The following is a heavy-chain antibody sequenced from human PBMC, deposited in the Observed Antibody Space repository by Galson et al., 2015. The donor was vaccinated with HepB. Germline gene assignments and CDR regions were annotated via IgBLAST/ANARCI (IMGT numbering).Heavy chain of an antibody. CDR3: AKDYDSSGWYGSWDV. CDR2: ISYDGSNK. CDR1: GFTFSSYG. J-gene: IGHJ4*01. Sequence: SLRLSCAASGFTFSSYGMHWVRQAPGKGLEWVAFISYDGSNKDYADSVKGRFTISRDNSKNTLYLQMDSLRAEDTALYYCAKDYDSSGWYGSWDVWGQGNPGHRLL. V-gene: IGHV3-30*18. D-gene: IGHD6-19*01.